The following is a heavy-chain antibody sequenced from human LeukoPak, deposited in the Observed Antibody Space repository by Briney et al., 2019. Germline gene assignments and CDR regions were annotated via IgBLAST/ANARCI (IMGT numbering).Heavy chain of an antibody. Sequence: TGGSLRLSCAASGFTFSSYAMSWVRQAPGKGLEWVSTISGSGGSTYYADSVKGRFTISRDNSKNTLYLQMNSLRAEDTAVYYCEGVVVPAANDYYYYYGMDVWGQGTTVTVSS. CDR1: GFTFSSYA. D-gene: IGHD2-2*01. CDR3: EGVVVPAANDYYYYYGMDV. CDR2: ISGSGGST. V-gene: IGHV3-23*01. J-gene: IGHJ6*02.